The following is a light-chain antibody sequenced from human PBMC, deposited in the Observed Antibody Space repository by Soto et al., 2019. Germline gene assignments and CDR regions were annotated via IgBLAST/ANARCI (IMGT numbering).Light chain of an antibody. CDR3: QQYGSAQAWT. J-gene: IGKJ1*01. V-gene: IGKV3-20*01. CDR2: GAS. Sequence: EIVLTQSPGTLSLSPGERATLSCRASQSISSSYLAWYQQKPGQAPRLLIYGASKRATGIPDRFSGSGSGTDFTLTISRLESEDVAVYYCQQYGSAQAWTFGQGTKVEIK. CDR1: QSISSSY.